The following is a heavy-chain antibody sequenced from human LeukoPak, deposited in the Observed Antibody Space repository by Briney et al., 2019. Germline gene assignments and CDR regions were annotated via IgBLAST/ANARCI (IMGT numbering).Heavy chain of an antibody. CDR3: ARDGFGNPLGY. Sequence: GGSLRLSCAASGFTFSSHGMNWVRQAPGEGLEWVAIISYDGNSEIYADSVKGRFTISRDNSKNTLYLQMNSLRAEDTAVYYCARDGFGNPLGYWGQGALVTVSS. CDR2: ISYDGNSE. CDR1: GFTFSSHG. V-gene: IGHV3-30*03. J-gene: IGHJ4*02. D-gene: IGHD4-23*01.